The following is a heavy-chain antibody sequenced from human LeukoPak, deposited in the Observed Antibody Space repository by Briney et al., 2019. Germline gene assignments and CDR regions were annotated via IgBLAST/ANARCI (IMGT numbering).Heavy chain of an antibody. CDR3: ARGIGGATGDY. J-gene: IGHJ4*02. D-gene: IGHD1-26*01. V-gene: IGHV3-7*01. CDR2: IKQDGSEK. Sequence: GXSLXLSCAASGFTFSSYWMSWVRQAPGKGLXWVANIKQDGSEKYYVDSVKGRFTISRDNAKNSLYLQMNSLRAEDTAVYYCARGIGGATGDYWGQGTLVTVSS. CDR1: GFTFSSYW.